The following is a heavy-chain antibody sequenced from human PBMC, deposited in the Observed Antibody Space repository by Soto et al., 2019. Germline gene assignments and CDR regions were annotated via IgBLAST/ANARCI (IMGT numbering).Heavy chain of an antibody. Sequence: PGESLKISCKGSGYSFTSYWIGWVRQMPGKGLEWMGIIYPGDSDTRYSPSFQGQVTISADKSIRTAYLQWSSLKASDSAMYYCARIPHSTTSDYDYTFGMDVWGQGTTVTVSS. CDR1: GYSFTSYW. D-gene: IGHD2-2*01. CDR2: IYPGDSDT. CDR3: ARIPHSTTSDYDYTFGMDV. V-gene: IGHV5-51*01. J-gene: IGHJ6*02.